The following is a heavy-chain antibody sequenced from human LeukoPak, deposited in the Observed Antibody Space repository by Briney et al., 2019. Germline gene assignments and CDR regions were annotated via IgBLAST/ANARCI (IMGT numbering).Heavy chain of an antibody. CDR1: GYTFTSYA. V-gene: IGHV7-4-1*02. J-gene: IGHJ6*02. CDR2: MNTNTGNP. Sequence: GASVKVSCKASGYTFTSYAMNWVRQAPGQGLEWMGWMNTNTGNPTYAQGFTGRFVFSLDTSVSTAYLQISSLKAEDTAVYYCASGLGFCSGSDCTNLVKDYYYGMNVWGQGTTVTVSS. CDR3: ASGLGFCSGSDCTNLVKDYYYGMNV. D-gene: IGHD2-15*01.